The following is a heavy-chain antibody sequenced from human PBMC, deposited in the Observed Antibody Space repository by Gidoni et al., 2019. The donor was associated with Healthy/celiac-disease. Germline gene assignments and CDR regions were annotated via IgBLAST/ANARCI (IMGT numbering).Heavy chain of an antibody. D-gene: IGHD3-10*01. V-gene: IGHV3-21*01. J-gene: IGHJ4*02. CDR2: ISSSSSYI. Sequence: EVQLVESGGGLVKPGGSLRLFCAASGFTFSSYSMHWVRQAPGKGLEWVSSISSSSSYIYYADSVKGRFTISRDNAKNSRYLQMNSLRAEDTAVYYCARDRPLWFGELSYIDYWGQGTLVTVSS. CDR1: GFTFSSYS. CDR3: ARDRPLWFGELSYIDY.